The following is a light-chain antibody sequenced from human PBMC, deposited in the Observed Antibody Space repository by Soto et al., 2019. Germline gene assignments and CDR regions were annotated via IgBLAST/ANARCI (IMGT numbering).Light chain of an antibody. CDR2: GAS. CDR1: QSISSTF. J-gene: IGKJ3*01. CDR3: QVYGSSPAFT. Sequence: EIVLMQSPGTLSLSLGERATLSCRVSQSISSTFLAWYQQKPGQPPRLLIYGASSRATGIPDRFSGSGSGTDFSLTISRLEPEDFAVYYCQVYGSSPAFTFCPGTKVDVK. V-gene: IGKV3-20*01.